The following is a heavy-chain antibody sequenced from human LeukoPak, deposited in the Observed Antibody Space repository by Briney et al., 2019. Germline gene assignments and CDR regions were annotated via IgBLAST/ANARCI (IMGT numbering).Heavy chain of an antibody. Sequence: SQTLSLTCAISGDSVSSNCAAWNWIRQSPSRGLEWLGRTYYRSKWYNDYAVSVKSRITINPDTSKNQFSLQLNSVTPEDTAVYYCARDRSSGWPPYYYYGMDVWGQGTTVTVSS. V-gene: IGHV6-1*01. D-gene: IGHD6-19*01. CDR1: GDSVSSNCAA. CDR2: TYYRSKWYN. J-gene: IGHJ6*02. CDR3: ARDRSSGWPPYYYYGMDV.